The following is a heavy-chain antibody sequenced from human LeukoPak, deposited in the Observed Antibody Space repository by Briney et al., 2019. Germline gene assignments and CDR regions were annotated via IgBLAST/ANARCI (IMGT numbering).Heavy chain of an antibody. CDR1: GYTFTSYD. CDR2: IIPIFGTA. D-gene: IGHD2-2*01. Sequence: SVKVSCKASGYTFTSYDINWVRQATGQGLEWMGGIIPIFGTANYAQKFQGRVTITADESTSTAYMELSSLRSEDTAVYYCASGVVGVVVPAAIGNWFDPWGQGTLVTVSS. V-gene: IGHV1-69*13. CDR3: ASGVVGVVVPAAIGNWFDP. J-gene: IGHJ5*02.